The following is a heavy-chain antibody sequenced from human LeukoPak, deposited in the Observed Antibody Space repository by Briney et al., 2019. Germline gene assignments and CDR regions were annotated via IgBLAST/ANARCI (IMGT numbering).Heavy chain of an antibody. D-gene: IGHD1-1*01. V-gene: IGHV4-39*07. J-gene: IGHJ1*01. Sequence: SETLSLTCTVSGGSISSSSYYWGWIRQPPGKGLEWIGSIYYSGSTNYNPSLKSRVTMSVDTSKNQFSLKLSSVTAADTAVYYCAREGTLVVSEEYFQHWGQGTLVTVSS. CDR1: GGSISSSSYY. CDR2: IYYSGST. CDR3: AREGTLVVSEEYFQH.